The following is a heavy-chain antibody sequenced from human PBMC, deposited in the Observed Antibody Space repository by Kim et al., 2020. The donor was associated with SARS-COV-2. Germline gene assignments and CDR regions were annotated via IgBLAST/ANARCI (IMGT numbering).Heavy chain of an antibody. Sequence: ASVKVSCKASGYTFTRYAIHWVRQAPGQRLEWMGWIDAGNGNTRYSKKFQGRVTITRDTSASTAYMELSSLRSEDTAVYFCARDSLYYYDSSGYYFAEYF. CDR3: ARDSLYYYDSSGYYFAEYF. CDR2: IDAGNGNT. J-gene: IGHJ1*01. V-gene: IGHV1-3*01. CDR1: GYTFTRYA. D-gene: IGHD3-22*01.